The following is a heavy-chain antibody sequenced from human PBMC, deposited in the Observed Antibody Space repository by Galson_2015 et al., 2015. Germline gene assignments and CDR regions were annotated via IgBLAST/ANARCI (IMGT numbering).Heavy chain of an antibody. CDR1: GGTFSSYA. CDR2: IIPIFGTA. V-gene: IGHV1-69*13. Sequence: SVKVSCKASGGTFSSYAISWVRQAPGQGLEWMGGIIPIFGTANYAQKFQGRVTITADESTSTAYMELSSLRSEDTAVYYCARGGWPIHISYYYYGMDVWGQGTTVTVSS. CDR3: ARGGWPIHISYYYYGMDV. D-gene: IGHD6-19*01. J-gene: IGHJ6*02.